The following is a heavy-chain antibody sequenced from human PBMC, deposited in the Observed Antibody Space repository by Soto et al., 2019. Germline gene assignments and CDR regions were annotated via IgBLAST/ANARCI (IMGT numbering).Heavy chain of an antibody. CDR3: GCRVEDISYDYYGMDV. Sequence: TLSLTCAVSGVSVRSNNLCFWVRQPPGKGLEWIGEIHHRESTNLNPSLKSRVTISVDRSKNEFSLKVKSVTAADTAVYYCGCRVEDISYDYYGMDVWGQGTTVTVSS. CDR1: GVSVRSNNL. D-gene: IGHD2-15*01. CDR2: IHHREST. J-gene: IGHJ6*02. V-gene: IGHV4-4*02.